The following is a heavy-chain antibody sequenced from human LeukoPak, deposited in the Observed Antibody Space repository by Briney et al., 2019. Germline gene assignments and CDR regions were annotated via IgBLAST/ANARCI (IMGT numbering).Heavy chain of an antibody. Sequence: PGGSLRLSCAASGFTFINYEMNWVRQAPGKGLEWVSYISSSGGTIYYADSVKGRFTISRDNAKNSLCLQMNSLRAEDTAVYYCARLHYDFVWGIFDYWGQGTLVTVSS. D-gene: IGHD3-16*01. CDR3: ARLHYDFVWGIFDY. CDR1: GFTFINYE. V-gene: IGHV3-48*03. CDR2: ISSSGGTI. J-gene: IGHJ4*02.